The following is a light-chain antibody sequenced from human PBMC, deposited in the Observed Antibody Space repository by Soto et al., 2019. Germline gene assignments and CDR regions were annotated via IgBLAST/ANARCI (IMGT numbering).Light chain of an antibody. J-gene: IGLJ1*01. CDR3: SSYAGTYIRYV. V-gene: IGLV2-11*01. CDR1: SSDVGTYIF. CDR2: DVN. Sequence: QSALTQPRSVSGSPGQSVTISCTGTSSDVGTYIFVSWYQQPPGKAPKLLIYDVNKRPSGVPDRFSGSKSGNTASLTISGLQAEDEADYYCSSYAGTYIRYVFGTGTKVTVL.